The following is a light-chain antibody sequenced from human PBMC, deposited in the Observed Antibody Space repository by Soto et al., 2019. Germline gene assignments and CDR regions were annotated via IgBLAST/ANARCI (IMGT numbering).Light chain of an antibody. V-gene: IGLV4-69*01. CDR1: SGHSSYT. CDR3: QTWGAGIVV. CDR2: LNTDGSH. Sequence: QLVLTQSPSASASLGASVKLTCTLGSGHSSYTIAWHQQQPEKGPRYLMKLNTDGSHSRGDGIPDRFSGSRSGAERYLTISSLQSEDEADYYCQTWGAGIVVFGGGTKLTVL. J-gene: IGLJ2*01.